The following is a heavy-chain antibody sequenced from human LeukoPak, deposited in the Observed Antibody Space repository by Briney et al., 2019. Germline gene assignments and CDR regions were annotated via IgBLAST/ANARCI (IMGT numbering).Heavy chain of an antibody. V-gene: IGHV4-59*08. CDR2: IYYSGST. CDR1: GGSISSYY. Sequence: SETLSLTCTVSGGSISSYYWSWIRQPPGKGLEWIGYIYYSGSTNYNPSLKSRVTISVDTSKNQFSLKLSSVTAADTAVYYCARLSDVPITIFGVVPDYFDYWGQGTLVTVSS. D-gene: IGHD3-3*01. CDR3: ARLSDVPITIFGVVPDYFDY. J-gene: IGHJ4*02.